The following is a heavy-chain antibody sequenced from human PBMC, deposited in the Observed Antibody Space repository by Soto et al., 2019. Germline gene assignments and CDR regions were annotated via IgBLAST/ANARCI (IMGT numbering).Heavy chain of an antibody. J-gene: IGHJ6*02. D-gene: IGHD2-2*01. CDR2: IDRSGESA. CDR1: GSSFSAYA. V-gene: IGHV3-23*01. CDR3: AKGGFCVPYGLDV. Sequence: EVQLSESGGGLVQFGGSLRLSCAASGSSFSAYAINWVRQAPGKGLEWVSAIDRSGESASYDDSVKGRFTISRHNAKNTLYLQIISLRAEDTAAYYYAKGGFCVPYGLDVWGPGTMVTVSS.